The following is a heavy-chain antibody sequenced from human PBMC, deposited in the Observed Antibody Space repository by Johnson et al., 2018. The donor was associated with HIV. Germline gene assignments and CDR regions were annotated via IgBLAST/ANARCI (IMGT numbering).Heavy chain of an antibody. D-gene: IGHD1-26*01. CDR1: GFTFKDYG. CDR2: VHWNGDGI. CDR3: TTDGRYWIVGATRDAFDI. J-gene: IGHJ3*02. V-gene: IGHV3-20*04. Sequence: VQLVESGGSVVRPGGSLRLSCAASGFTFKDYGMSWVRQAPGKGLEWVAGVHWNGDGIGYADSVKGRFTISRDNTKNTLYLQMNSLKTEDTAVYYCTTDGRYWIVGATRDAFDIWGQGTMVTVSS.